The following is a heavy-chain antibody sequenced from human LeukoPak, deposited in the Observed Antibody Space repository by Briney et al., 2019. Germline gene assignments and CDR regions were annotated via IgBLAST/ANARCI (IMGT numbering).Heavy chain of an antibody. CDR2: MNPNSGNT. J-gene: IGHJ6*03. Sequence: ASVKVSCKASGYTFTSYDINWVRQAIGQGLEWMGWMNPNSGNTGYAQKFQGRVTMTRNTSMSTAYMELSSLRSEDTAVYYCARGRRGSSGWYHFYYMDVWGKGTTVTISS. D-gene: IGHD6-19*01. V-gene: IGHV1-8*01. CDR3: ARGRRGSSGWYHFYYMDV. CDR1: GYTFTSYD.